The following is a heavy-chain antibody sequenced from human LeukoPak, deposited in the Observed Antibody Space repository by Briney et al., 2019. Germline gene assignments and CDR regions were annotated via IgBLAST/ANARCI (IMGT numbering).Heavy chain of an antibody. D-gene: IGHD6-13*01. CDR2: IYHSGST. CDR3: ARTIPAAGPEDNWFDP. CDR1: GGSISSGGYS. Sequence: SETLSLTCAVSGGSISSGGYSWSWIRQPPGKGLEWIGYIYHSGSTYYNPSLKSRVTISVDRSKNQFSLKLSSVTAADTAVYYCARTIPAAGPEDNWFDPWGQGTLVTVSS. J-gene: IGHJ5*02. V-gene: IGHV4-30-2*01.